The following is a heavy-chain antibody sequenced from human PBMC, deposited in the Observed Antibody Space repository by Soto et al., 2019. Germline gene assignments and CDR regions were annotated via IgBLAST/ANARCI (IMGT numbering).Heavy chain of an antibody. V-gene: IGHV4-59*12. CDR1: GGSINYSY. J-gene: IGHJ4*02. CDR2: ISYTGSA. Sequence: SETLSLTCTVSGGSINYSYWTWIRQPPGKGLEWIGYISYTGSANYNASLKSRLTISVDTSKNQFSLKLSSVTAADTAVYYCARRPYDSSGYYYFDYWGQGTLVTVSS. D-gene: IGHD3-22*01. CDR3: ARRPYDSSGYYYFDY.